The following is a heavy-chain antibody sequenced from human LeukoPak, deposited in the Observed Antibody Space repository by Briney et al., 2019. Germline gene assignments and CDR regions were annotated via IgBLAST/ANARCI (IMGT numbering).Heavy chain of an antibody. V-gene: IGHV3-7*03. CDR1: GFTFSTYW. CDR3: AREVVIFPDYYYYGMDV. CDR2: MRRDGNEI. D-gene: IGHD2/OR15-2a*01. J-gene: IGHJ6*02. Sequence: GGSLRLSCAASGFTFSTYWMSWVRQAPGKGLEWVANMRRDGNEIYYLDSVRGRFTISRDNAKNSLYLQMNSLRADDTAVYYCAREVVIFPDYYYYGMDVWGQGTTVTVSS.